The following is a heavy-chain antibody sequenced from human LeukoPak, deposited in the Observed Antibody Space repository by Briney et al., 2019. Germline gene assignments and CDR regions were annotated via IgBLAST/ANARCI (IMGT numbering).Heavy chain of an antibody. J-gene: IGHJ3*02. D-gene: IGHD4-17*01. CDR3: AGDTRAGDGDYVEADAFDI. Sequence: SETLSLTCTVSGGSISSGSYYWSWIRQPAGKGLEWIGRIYTSGSTNYNPSLKSRVTISVDTSKNQFSLKLSSVTAADTAVYYCAGDTRAGDGDYVEADAFDIWGQGTMVTVSS. CDR2: IYTSGST. V-gene: IGHV4-61*02. CDR1: GGSISSGSYY.